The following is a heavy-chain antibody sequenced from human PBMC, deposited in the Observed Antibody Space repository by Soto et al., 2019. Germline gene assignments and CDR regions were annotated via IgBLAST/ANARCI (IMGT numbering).Heavy chain of an antibody. CDR3: ARGLPGTPAVDY. CDR1: GGSISSGDYY. CDR2: IYYSGST. Sequence: SETLSLTCTVSGGSISSGDYYWSWIRQPPGKGLEWIGYIYYSGSTYYNPSLKSRVTISVDTSKNQFSLKLSSVTAADTAVYYCARGLPGTPAVDYWGQGTLVTVSS. J-gene: IGHJ4*02. V-gene: IGHV4-30-4*01. D-gene: IGHD6-25*01.